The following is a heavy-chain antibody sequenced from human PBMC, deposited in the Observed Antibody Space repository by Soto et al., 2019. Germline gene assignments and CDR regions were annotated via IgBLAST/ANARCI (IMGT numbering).Heavy chain of an antibody. CDR2: ISYDGINK. J-gene: IGHJ4*02. D-gene: IGHD3-16*01. V-gene: IGHV3-30*18. CDR1: GFTFSSYG. Sequence: QVQLVESGGGVVQPGRSLRVSCAASGFTFSSYGMHWVRQAPGKGLEWVAVISYDGINKYYADSVKGRFTISRDNSKNTLYMQMNSLRAEDTAVYYCAKDQSRAKVLDRGGGGDYWGQGTLVTVSS. CDR3: AKDQSRAKVLDRGGGGDY.